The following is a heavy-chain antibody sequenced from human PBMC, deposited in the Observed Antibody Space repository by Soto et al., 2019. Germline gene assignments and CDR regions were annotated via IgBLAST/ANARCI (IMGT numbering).Heavy chain of an antibody. CDR3: ATRDSYYGMDF. CDR2: ISQSGST. V-gene: IGHV4-34*01. Sequence: SETLSLTCGVSGGAFIGYHWSWIRQAPGKGLEWIGEISQSGSTNYSPSLKSRVTMSVDTSKKQFSLKLSSVTAADTALYYCATRDSYYGMDFWGQGTTVTVSS. CDR1: GGAFIGYH. J-gene: IGHJ6*02.